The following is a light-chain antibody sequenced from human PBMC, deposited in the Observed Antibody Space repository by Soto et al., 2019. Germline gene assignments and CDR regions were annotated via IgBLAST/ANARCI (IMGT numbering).Light chain of an antibody. CDR2: GAS. Sequence: EIVMTQSPATLSVSPGERATLSCRASQSISSNLAWYQQKPGQAPRILIYGASTRATGIPARFSGSGSGTEVTLAISSLQSEDFAVSYCQQYNNWLMWTFGQGTKVEIK. V-gene: IGKV3-15*01. CDR3: QQYNNWLMWT. CDR1: QSISSN. J-gene: IGKJ1*01.